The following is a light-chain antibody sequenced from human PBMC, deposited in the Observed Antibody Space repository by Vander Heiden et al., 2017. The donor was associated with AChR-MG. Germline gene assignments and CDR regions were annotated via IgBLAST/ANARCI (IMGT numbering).Light chain of an antibody. Sequence: EIVLTQSPGTLSLSPGERATLSCRASQSVSSTYVAWYQQKPGQAPRLLIVGASSRATGVPDRFSGSGSGTDFTLTITRLEPEDFAVYFCQQVGTSPWTFGQRTKVEIK. CDR2: GAS. J-gene: IGKJ1*01. V-gene: IGKV3-20*01. CDR1: QSVSSTY. CDR3: QQVGTSPWT.